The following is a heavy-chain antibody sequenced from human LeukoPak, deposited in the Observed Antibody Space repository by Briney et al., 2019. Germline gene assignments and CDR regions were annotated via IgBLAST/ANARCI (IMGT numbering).Heavy chain of an antibody. CDR2: IKYDGSGK. V-gene: IGHV3-52*01. D-gene: IGHD2-2*01. CDR3: VRGVGSSTSCYVRAFDI. Sequence: GGSQRLSCAASGFPFSNSWMPWVWQAAGKGLESVADIKYDGSGKCYVDSVKGKLPISRDNDKNTLYLQVNSLRAEDMDVYYCVRGVGSSTSCYVRAFDIWGQGTMVTVSS. CDR1: GFPFSNSW. J-gene: IGHJ3*02.